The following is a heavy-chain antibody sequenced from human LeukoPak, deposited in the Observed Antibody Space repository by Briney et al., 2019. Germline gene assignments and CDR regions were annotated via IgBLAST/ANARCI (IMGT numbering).Heavy chain of an antibody. CDR1: GGSISSYY. Sequence: SETLSLTCTVSGGSISSYYWSWIRQPPGKGLEWIGYIYYSGSTNYNPSLKSRVTISVDTSKNQFSLKLSSVTAADTAVYYCARSVVVTAPFDCWGQGTLVTVSS. CDR2: IYYSGST. D-gene: IGHD2-21*02. CDR3: ARSVVVTAPFDC. V-gene: IGHV4-59*01. J-gene: IGHJ4*02.